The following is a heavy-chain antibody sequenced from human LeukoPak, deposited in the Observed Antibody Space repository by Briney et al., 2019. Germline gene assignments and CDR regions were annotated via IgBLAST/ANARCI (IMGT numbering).Heavy chain of an antibody. CDR3: ARHSIIGGTEYAFDI. J-gene: IGHJ3*02. CDR1: GGSISSSRYY. D-gene: IGHD2-15*01. CDR2: IYYSGST. V-gene: IGHV4-39*01. Sequence: SETLSLTCTVSGGSISSSRYYWGWIRQPPGKGLEWTGTIYYSGSTYYNPSLKSRVTISVDTSKNQFSLKLSSVTAADTAVYYCARHSIIGGTEYAFDIWGQGTMVTVSS.